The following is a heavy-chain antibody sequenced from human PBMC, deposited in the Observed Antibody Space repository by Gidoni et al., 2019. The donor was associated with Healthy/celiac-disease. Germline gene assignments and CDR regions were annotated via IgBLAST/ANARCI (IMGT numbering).Heavy chain of an antibody. D-gene: IGHD2-21*02. V-gene: IGHV3-23*01. Sequence: EVQLLEPGGGLVQPGGSLRLSCAASGFTFSSYAMSWVRQAPGKGLAWVSAISGSGGSTYYADSVKGRFTISRDNSKNTLYLQMNSLRAEDTAVYYCAKVFGKVVTAPFDYWGQGTLVTVSS. CDR1: GFTFSSYA. CDR3: AKVFGKVVTAPFDY. J-gene: IGHJ4*02. CDR2: ISGSGGST.